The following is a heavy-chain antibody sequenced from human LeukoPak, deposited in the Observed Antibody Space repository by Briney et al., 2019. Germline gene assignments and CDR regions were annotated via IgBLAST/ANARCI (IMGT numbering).Heavy chain of an antibody. V-gene: IGHV1-18*01. CDR1: GYTFTSYG. J-gene: IGHJ4*02. CDR2: ISAYNGNT. Sequence: ASVKVSCKASGYTFTSYGISWVRQAPGQGLEWMGWISAYNGNTNYAQKLQGSVTMTTDTSTSTAYMELRSLRSDDTAVYYCARTSMATIKQHFDYWGQGTLVTVSS. CDR3: ARTSMATIKQHFDY. D-gene: IGHD5-24*01.